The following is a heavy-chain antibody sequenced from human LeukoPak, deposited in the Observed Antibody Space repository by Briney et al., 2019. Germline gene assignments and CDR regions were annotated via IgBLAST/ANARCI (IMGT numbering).Heavy chain of an antibody. CDR2: ISNSSSTI. D-gene: IGHD1-26*01. V-gene: IGHV3-48*04. CDR1: GFTFSSYS. CDR3: ARGRQNSGSYSDAFDI. Sequence: GGSLRLSCAASGFTFSSYSMNWVRQDPAEGLQGGSYISNSSSTIYYGDSVKGRFTISRDNAKNSLSLQMNSLRAEDTAVYYCARGRQNSGSYSDAFDIWGQGTVVTVSP. J-gene: IGHJ3*02.